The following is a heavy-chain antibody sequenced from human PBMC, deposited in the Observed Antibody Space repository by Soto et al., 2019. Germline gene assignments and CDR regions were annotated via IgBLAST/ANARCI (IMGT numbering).Heavy chain of an antibody. D-gene: IGHD3-10*01. J-gene: IGHJ4*02. CDR1: GGTFNSYG. CDR2: IIPLYGTV. CDR3: ARVRVTRGVIQSHFGL. V-gene: IGHV1-69*06. Sequence: SVKVSCKASGGTFNSYGISGVRQAPGQGLDWMGVIIPLYGTVNYAQKFQGRVSITADKSTSTAYMDLNSLRSDDTAVYYCARVRVTRGVIQSHFGLWSQGTQVTVCS.